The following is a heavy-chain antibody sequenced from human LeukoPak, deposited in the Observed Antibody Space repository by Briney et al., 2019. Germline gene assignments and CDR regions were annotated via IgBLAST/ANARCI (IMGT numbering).Heavy chain of an antibody. CDR1: GTSINTYS. Sequence: PSQTLSLACTVSGTSINTYSWSWIRQTPGKGLEWIGYVYASGDYNSGINTYNPSFESRVTITVDTSKNQFALRLTSLTAADTAVYYCARGDQEFDYWGQGTRVTVSS. J-gene: IGHJ4*02. V-gene: IGHV4-59*13. CDR3: ARGDQEFDY. CDR2: VYASGDYNSGIN.